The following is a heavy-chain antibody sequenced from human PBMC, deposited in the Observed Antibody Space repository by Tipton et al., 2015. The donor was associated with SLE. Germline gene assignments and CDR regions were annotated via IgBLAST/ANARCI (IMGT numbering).Heavy chain of an antibody. Sequence: TLSLTCTVSGDSISSSSDYWGWIRQPPGKGLEWTGSVFYSGSTYYNPSLKSRVTISVDTSKNQFSLKLSSVTAADTGVYYCARTQLGMGWYFDLWGRGTLVTVSS. V-gene: IGHV4-39*07. J-gene: IGHJ2*01. CDR1: GDSISSSSDY. CDR2: VFYSGST. CDR3: ARTQLGMGWYFDL. D-gene: IGHD7-27*01.